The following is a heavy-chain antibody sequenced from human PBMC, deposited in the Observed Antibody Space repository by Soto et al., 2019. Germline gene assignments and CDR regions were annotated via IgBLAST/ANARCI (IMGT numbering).Heavy chain of an antibody. D-gene: IGHD2-15*01. J-gene: IGHJ6*02. CDR2: ISYDGSNK. Sequence: PGGSLRLSCAASGFTFSGYGMHWVRQAPGKGLEWVAVISYDGSNKYYADSVKGRFTISRDNSKNTLYLQMNSLRAEDTAVYYCAKDGFYCSGGSCYRVDYYYYGMDVWGQGTTVTVSS. CDR3: AKDGFYCSGGSCYRVDYYYYGMDV. CDR1: GFTFSGYG. V-gene: IGHV3-30*18.